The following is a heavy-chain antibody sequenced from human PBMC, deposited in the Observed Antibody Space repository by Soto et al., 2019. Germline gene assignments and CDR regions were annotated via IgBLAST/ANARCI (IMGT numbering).Heavy chain of an antibody. CDR1: GGSISSNIYY. CDR3: ERQHYYDSSGYYLVY. J-gene: IGHJ4*02. D-gene: IGHD3-22*01. CDR2: IHYSGST. Sequence: SETLSLTCTVSGGSISSNIYYWSWIRQPPGKGLEWIGNIHYSGSTYYDSSLKSRVTISVDTSKNQFSLKLSSVTAADTAVYYCERQHYYDSSGYYLVYWGQGTLVTVS. V-gene: IGHV4-39*01.